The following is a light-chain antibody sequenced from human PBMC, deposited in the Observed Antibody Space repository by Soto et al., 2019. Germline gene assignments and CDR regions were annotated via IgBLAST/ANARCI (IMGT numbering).Light chain of an antibody. CDR1: TGAVTSGHY. CDR3: LLSYSGAHVV. V-gene: IGLV7-46*01. J-gene: IGLJ2*01. CDR2: DTS. Sequence: QAVVTQELSLTVSPGGTVTLTGGSITGAVTSGHYPYWFQQKPGQAPRTLIYDTSNKHSWTPARFSGSLLGGKAALTLSGAQPEDEAEYYCLLSYSGAHVVFGGGTKVTVL.